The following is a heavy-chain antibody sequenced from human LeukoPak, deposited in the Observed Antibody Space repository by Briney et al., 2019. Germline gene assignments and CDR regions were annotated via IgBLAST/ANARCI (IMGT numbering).Heavy chain of an antibody. V-gene: IGHV4-39*07. J-gene: IGHJ4*02. Sequence: SETLSLTCTVSGVSISSGSYYWGWIRQPPGKGLEWIGTVYYRGSSTYYNPSLKSRVTISVDTSKNQFSLKLSSVTAADTALYYCAREGCSDSSCYRFDYWGQGALVTVSS. D-gene: IGHD2-2*01. CDR2: VYYRGSST. CDR1: GVSISSGSYY. CDR3: AREGCSDSSCYRFDY.